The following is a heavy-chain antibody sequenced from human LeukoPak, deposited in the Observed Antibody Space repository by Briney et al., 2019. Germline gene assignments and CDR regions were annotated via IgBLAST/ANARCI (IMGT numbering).Heavy chain of an antibody. D-gene: IGHD3-22*01. Sequence: PGGSLRLSCAASGFTVSSNFMSWVRQAPGKGLEWVSVIYSGGSTYYADSVKGRFAISRDNSKNTLYLQVNSLRAEDTAVYYCAREAYYDSSGYYKLDYWGQGTLVTVSS. J-gene: IGHJ4*02. CDR3: AREAYYDSSGYYKLDY. CDR2: IYSGGST. V-gene: IGHV3-53*01. CDR1: GFTVSSNF.